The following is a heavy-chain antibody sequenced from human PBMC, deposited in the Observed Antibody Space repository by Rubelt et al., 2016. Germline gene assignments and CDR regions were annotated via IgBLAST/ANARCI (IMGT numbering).Heavy chain of an antibody. CDR3: ASASVG. CDR1: GFSFSSPW. CDR2: IQPDGSER. J-gene: IGHJ4*02. D-gene: IGHD1-26*01. V-gene: IGHV3-7*05. Sequence: EVQLVESGGGLVQPGGSLRLSCVGSGFSFSSPWMSWIRQAPGKGLEWVATIQPDGSERYYVDSVKGLFTISGDKSQNERVLKMESLRVEETAVYYCASASVGWGQGTVVTVSS.